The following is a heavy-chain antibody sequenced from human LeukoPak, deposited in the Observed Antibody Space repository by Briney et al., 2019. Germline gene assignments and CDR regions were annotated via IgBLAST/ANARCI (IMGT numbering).Heavy chain of an antibody. D-gene: IGHD1-26*01. CDR1: GGSISSYY. CDR2: IYTSGNT. Sequence: SETLSLTCTVSGGSISSYYWSWIRQPPGKGLEWIGYIYTSGNTNYSPSLKSRVTMSLDMSKNQFSLKLGSVTAADTAVYYCARGRTERYYYNYYMDVWGKGTTVTVSS. CDR3: ARGRTERYYYNYYMDV. V-gene: IGHV4-4*09. J-gene: IGHJ6*03.